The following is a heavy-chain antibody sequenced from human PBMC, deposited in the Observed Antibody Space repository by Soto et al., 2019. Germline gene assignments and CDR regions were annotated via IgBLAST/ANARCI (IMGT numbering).Heavy chain of an antibody. J-gene: IGHJ4*02. D-gene: IGHD5-12*01. Sequence: QVQLVESGGGVVQPGRSLRLSCAASGFTFSSYAMHWVRQAPGKGLERVAVISYDGSNKYYADSVKGRFTISRDNSKNTLYLQMNSLKAEDTAVYYCARDVEEWLRLGAIDYWGQGTLVTVSS. CDR3: ARDVEEWLRLGAIDY. CDR1: GFTFSSYA. V-gene: IGHV3-30-3*01. CDR2: ISYDGSNK.